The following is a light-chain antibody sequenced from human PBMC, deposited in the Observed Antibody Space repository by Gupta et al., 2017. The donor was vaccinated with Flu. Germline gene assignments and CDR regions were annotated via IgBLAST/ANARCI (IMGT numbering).Light chain of an antibody. CDR1: QSVNIY. CDR2: DAS. J-gene: IGKJ2*01. CDR3: QQRSGLPMYT. Sequence: EIVLTQSPATLSLSPGDRAILSCRASQSVNIYLAWYQQKPGQPPRLLMFDASTRAAGIPDRFSGSGSGTDFTLTISTLEPEDFAVYYCQQRSGLPMYTFGQGTKLE. V-gene: IGKV3-11*01.